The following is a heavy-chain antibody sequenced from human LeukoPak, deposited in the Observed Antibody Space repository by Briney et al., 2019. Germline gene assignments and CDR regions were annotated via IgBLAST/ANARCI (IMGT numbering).Heavy chain of an antibody. Sequence: GGSLRLSCAASGFTFSNYAMSWVRQAPGKGLEWVSGLSGSGGSTDYADSVKGRYTISRGNSKNTLYLQMNSLRAEDAAVYYCAKHYPGQTYYDSAFDIWGQGTLVTVSS. V-gene: IGHV3-23*01. CDR3: AKHYPGQTYYDSAFDI. CDR1: GFTFSNYA. D-gene: IGHD3-22*01. CDR2: LSGSGGST. J-gene: IGHJ3*02.